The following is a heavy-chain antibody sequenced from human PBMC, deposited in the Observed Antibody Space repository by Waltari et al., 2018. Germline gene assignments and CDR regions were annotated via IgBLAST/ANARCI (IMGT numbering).Heavy chain of an antibody. CDR1: GYTFTSYW. CDR2: IDPTDSET. D-gene: IGHD3-10*01. CDR3: VRGVGSPGDY. J-gene: IGHJ4*02. V-gene: IGHV5-10-1*03. Sequence: EVQLVQSGAEVKKPGESLRLSCKGSGYTFTSYWLTWVRQMPGKGLEWMGRIDPTDSETHYNPSFQGHVTISADKSTSTAYVQWNSLKASDTATYYCVRGVGSPGDYWGQGTLVTVSS.